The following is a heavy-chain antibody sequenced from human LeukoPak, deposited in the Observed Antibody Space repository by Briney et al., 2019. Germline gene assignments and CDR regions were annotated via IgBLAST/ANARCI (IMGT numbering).Heavy chain of an antibody. CDR2: ISSSSSHI. V-gene: IGHV3-21*01. D-gene: IGHD3-3*01. J-gene: IGHJ4*02. CDR1: GFTFSSYS. Sequence: PGGSLRLSCAASGFTFSSYSMNWVRQAPGKGLEWVSSISSSSSHIYYADSVKGRFTISRDNAKNSLYLQMNSLRAEDTAVYYCARDVKDYDFWSGYSYSFDYWGQGTLVTVSS. CDR3: ARDVKDYDFWSGYSYSFDY.